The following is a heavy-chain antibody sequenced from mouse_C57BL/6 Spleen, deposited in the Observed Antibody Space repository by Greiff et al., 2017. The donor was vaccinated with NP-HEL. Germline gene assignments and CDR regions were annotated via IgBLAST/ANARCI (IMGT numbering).Heavy chain of an antibody. J-gene: IGHJ4*01. CDR2: IWSDGST. V-gene: IGHV2-6-1*01. CDR3: ARHDDYDYDGYAMDY. Sequence: QVQLKQSGPGLVAPSQSLSITCTVSGFSLTSYGVHWVRQPPGKGLEWLVVIWSDGSTTYNSALKSRLSISKDNSKSQVFLKMNSLQTDDTAMYYCARHDDYDYDGYAMDYWGQGTSVTVSS. CDR1: GFSLTSYG. D-gene: IGHD2-4*01.